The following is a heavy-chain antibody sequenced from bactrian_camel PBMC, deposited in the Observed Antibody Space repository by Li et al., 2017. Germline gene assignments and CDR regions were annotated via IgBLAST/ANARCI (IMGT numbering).Heavy chain of an antibody. V-gene: IGHV3S54*01. CDR3: AADRLACLTQMPRPMSPRAYNL. Sequence: HVQLVESGGGAVQTGGSLKLSCVASGEGAYDNACMAWFRQAPGQKREAVAALYTGGRPIHHADSVKGRFTISRDDAKNTVYLQMNSLKPEDTAMYYCAADRLACLTQMPRPMSPRAYNLWGQGTQVTVS. D-gene: IGHD1*01. CDR2: LYTGGRPI. CDR1: GEGAYDNAC. J-gene: IGHJ4*01.